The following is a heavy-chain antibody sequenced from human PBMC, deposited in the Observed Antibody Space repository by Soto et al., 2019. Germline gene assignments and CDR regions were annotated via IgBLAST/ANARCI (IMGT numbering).Heavy chain of an antibody. CDR3: VKDQRPEWIAYYYGSGTPKGASWFDP. CDR1: GVTVSSNY. V-gene: IGHV3-66*01. J-gene: IGHJ5*02. Sequence: GGSLRLSCAASGVTVSSNYMSWVRQAPGKELEWVSVIYSGGSTYYADSVKGRFTISRDNSKNTLYLQMSSLRAEDTAVYYCVKDQRPEWIAYYYGSGTPKGASWFDPWGQGTLVTVSS. D-gene: IGHD3-10*01. CDR2: IYSGGST.